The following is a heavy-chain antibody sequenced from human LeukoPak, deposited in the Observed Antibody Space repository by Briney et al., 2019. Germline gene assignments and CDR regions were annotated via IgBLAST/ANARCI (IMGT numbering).Heavy chain of an antibody. J-gene: IGHJ4*02. D-gene: IGHD6-13*01. Sequence: GGSLRLSCAASGFTFSSYAMTWVRQAPGKGLEWVSAISASGGSTYYADSVKGRFTISRDNSKNTLYLQMNSLRAEDTAVYYCAKDPSTYSSSWYYFDYWGQGTLVTVSS. CDR2: ISASGGST. V-gene: IGHV3-23*01. CDR1: GFTFSSYA. CDR3: AKDPSTYSSSWYYFDY.